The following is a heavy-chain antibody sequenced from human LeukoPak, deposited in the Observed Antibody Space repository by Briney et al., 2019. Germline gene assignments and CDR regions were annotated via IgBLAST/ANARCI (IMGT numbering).Heavy chain of an antibody. Sequence: PGGSLRLSCAASGFTFSSYAMSWVRQAPGKGLEGVSGISGSGGSTYHADSVKGRFTISRDNSKNTPYRQMNSLRGEDTAVYYCAKSVVVVAASAGDWFDPWGQGTLVIVSS. CDR1: GFTFSSYA. CDR2: ISGSGGST. D-gene: IGHD2-15*01. J-gene: IGHJ5*02. CDR3: AKSVVVVAASAGDWFDP. V-gene: IGHV3-23*01.